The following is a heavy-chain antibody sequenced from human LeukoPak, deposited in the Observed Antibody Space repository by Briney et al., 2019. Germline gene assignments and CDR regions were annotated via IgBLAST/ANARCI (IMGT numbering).Heavy chain of an antibody. CDR2: ISSNGGST. V-gene: IGHV3-64*01. CDR3: ARLLSATYYYGSGTFTNDY. J-gene: IGHJ4*02. CDR1: GFTFSSYA. Sequence: GGSLRLSCAASGFTFSSYAMHWVRQAPGEGLEYVSAISSNGGSTYYANSVKGRFTISRDNSKNTLYLQMGSLRAEDMAVYYCARLLSATYYYGSGTFTNDYWGQGTLVTVSS. D-gene: IGHD3-10*01.